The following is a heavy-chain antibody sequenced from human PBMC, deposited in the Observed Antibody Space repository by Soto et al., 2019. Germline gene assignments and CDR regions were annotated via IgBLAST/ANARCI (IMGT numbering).Heavy chain of an antibody. CDR1: GGTFSSYA. D-gene: IGHD3-10*01. CDR2: IIPIFGTA. J-gene: IGHJ5*02. CDR3: ASVIYGSGSYYKSRGTNWFDP. V-gene: IGHV1-69*13. Sequence: ASVKVSCKASGGTFSSYAISWVRQAPGQGLEWMGGIIPIFGTANYAQKFQGRVTITADESTSTAYMELSSLRSEDTAVYYCASVIYGSGSYYKSRGTNWFDPWGQGTLVTVSS.